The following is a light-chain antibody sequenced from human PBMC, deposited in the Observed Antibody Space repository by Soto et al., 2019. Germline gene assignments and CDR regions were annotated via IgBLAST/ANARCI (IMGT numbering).Light chain of an antibody. CDR1: SSDIGVYKY. Sequence: QSALTQPASVSGSPGQSITISCTGTSSDIGVYKYVSWYQQHPGKAPNLMIYEVSNRPSGVSNRCSGSKSGNTASLTISGLQAEDEADYYCSSSTSSSTVVFGGGTKLTVL. J-gene: IGLJ2*01. CDR3: SSSTSSSTVV. CDR2: EVS. V-gene: IGLV2-14*01.